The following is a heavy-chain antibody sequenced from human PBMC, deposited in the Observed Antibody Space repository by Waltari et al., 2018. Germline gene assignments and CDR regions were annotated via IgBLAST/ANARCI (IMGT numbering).Heavy chain of an antibody. Sequence: EVQLLESGGDLVQPGGSLRLSCAAAGFSFSNYAMSWVRQPPGKGLEWVSGISRSGDTPYYADSVKGRFTISRDNSKKTVHLQLNSLRPEDTAVYYCAKDLGCSGGSCPFDTWGQGTLVTVSS. V-gene: IGHV3-23*01. CDR1: GFSFSNYA. J-gene: IGHJ5*02. CDR2: ISRSGDTP. CDR3: AKDLGCSGGSCPFDT. D-gene: IGHD2-15*01.